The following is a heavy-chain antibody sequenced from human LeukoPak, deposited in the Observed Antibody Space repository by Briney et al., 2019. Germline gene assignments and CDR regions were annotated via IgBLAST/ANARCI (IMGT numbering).Heavy chain of an antibody. CDR2: ISGSGGGT. CDR3: TKCLKWFGERNNYYYYMDV. V-gene: IGHV3-23*01. CDR1: GFTFDDYA. J-gene: IGHJ6*03. Sequence: GGSLRLSCAASGFTFDDYAMHWVRQAPGKGLEWVSAISGSGGGTFYADSVKGRFTISRDNSKNMLYLQMNSLRAEDTAVYFCTKCLKWFGERNNYYYYMDVWGKGTTVTISS. D-gene: IGHD3-10*01.